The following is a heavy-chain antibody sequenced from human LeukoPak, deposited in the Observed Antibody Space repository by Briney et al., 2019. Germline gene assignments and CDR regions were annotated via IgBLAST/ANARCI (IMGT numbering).Heavy chain of an antibody. D-gene: IGHD6-13*01. CDR1: GFTFSSYE. CDR3: ARASYSSSWYADY. Sequence: GGTLRLSCAASGFTFSSYEMNWVRQAPGPGLEWVSYISSSGSTIYYADSVKGRFTISRDNAKNSLYLQMNSLRAEDTAVYYCARASYSSSWYADYWGQGTLVTVSS. V-gene: IGHV3-48*03. J-gene: IGHJ4*02. CDR2: ISSSGSTI.